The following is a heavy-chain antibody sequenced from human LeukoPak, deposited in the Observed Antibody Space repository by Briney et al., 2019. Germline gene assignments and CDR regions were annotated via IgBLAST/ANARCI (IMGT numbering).Heavy chain of an antibody. D-gene: IGHD4-11*01. Sequence: GGSLRLSCAASGFTFDDYAMPWVRQAPGKGLEWVSGISWNSGSIGYADSVKGRFTISRDNAKNSLYLQMNSLRAEDTALYYCAKDPTPRPLYYFDYWGQGTLVTVSS. J-gene: IGHJ4*02. CDR1: GFTFDDYA. V-gene: IGHV3-9*01. CDR3: AKDPTPRPLYYFDY. CDR2: ISWNSGSI.